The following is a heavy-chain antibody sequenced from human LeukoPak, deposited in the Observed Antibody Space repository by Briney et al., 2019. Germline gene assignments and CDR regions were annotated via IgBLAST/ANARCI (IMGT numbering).Heavy chain of an antibody. V-gene: IGHV3-11*06. CDR2: ITSSSSYI. CDR3: ARDPCRSSSPSCYTYYFYGMDV. Sequence: PGGSLRLSCAASGFTFSDYYMSWIRQAPGKGLEWVSSITSSSSYIYYADSVKGRFTISRDNAKNSLYLQINSLRAEDTAVYYCARDPCRSSSPSCYTYYFYGMDVWGQGTTVTVSS. J-gene: IGHJ6*02. CDR1: GFTFSDYY. D-gene: IGHD2-2*02.